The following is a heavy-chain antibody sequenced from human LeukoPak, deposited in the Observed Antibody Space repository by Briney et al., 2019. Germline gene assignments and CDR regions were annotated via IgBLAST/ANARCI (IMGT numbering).Heavy chain of an antibody. CDR2: ISSSSSYI. CDR1: GFTFSSYS. V-gene: IGHV3-21*01. Sequence: GGSLRLSCAASGFTFSSYSMNWVRQAPGKGLEWVSSISSSSSYIYYAVSVKGRFTISRDNAKNSLYLQMNSLRAEDTAVYYCARVARNMVRGVIIAYFDYWGQGTLVTVSS. D-gene: IGHD3-10*01. CDR3: ARVARNMVRGVIIAYFDY. J-gene: IGHJ4*02.